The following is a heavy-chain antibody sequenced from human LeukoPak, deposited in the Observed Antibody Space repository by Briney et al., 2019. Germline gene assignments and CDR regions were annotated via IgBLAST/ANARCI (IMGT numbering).Heavy chain of an antibody. J-gene: IGHJ4*02. Sequence: AGGSLRLSCAASGFTFSSYGMHWVRQAPGKGLEWVAVIGHDGSNKYYADSVKGRFTISRDNSKNTLYLQMNSLRAEDTAVYYCAKDPLDYGDYELNFDYWGQGTLVTVSS. CDR1: GFTFSSYG. V-gene: IGHV3-33*06. CDR3: AKDPLDYGDYELNFDY. CDR2: IGHDGSNK. D-gene: IGHD4-17*01.